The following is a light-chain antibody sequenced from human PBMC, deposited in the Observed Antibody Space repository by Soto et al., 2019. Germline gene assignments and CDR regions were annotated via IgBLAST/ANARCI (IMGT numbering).Light chain of an antibody. CDR3: LQDHNYPLT. CDR1: QGIGND. J-gene: IGKJ4*01. V-gene: IGKV1-6*02. Sequence: AIQMAQSPSSLSASVGDRVTITCRASQGIGNDVGWFQQKPGKAPNLLIYAAATLQSGVPSRFSGSRSGTDFTLTISSLQPEDFATYYCLQDHNYPLTFGGGTKVEIK. CDR2: AAA.